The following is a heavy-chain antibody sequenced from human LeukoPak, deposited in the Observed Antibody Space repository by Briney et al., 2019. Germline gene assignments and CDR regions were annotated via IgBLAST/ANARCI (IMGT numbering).Heavy chain of an antibody. V-gene: IGHV1-2*02. CDR3: ATDHYYDSSGYSYYFDH. D-gene: IGHD3-22*01. Sequence: ASVKVSCKASGYTFTGYYMHWVRQAPGQGLEWMGWINPNSGGTNYAQKFQGRVTMTRDTSISTAYMELSRLRSDDTAVYYCATDHYYDSSGYSYYFDHWGQGTLATVSS. CDR2: INPNSGGT. CDR1: GYTFTGYY. J-gene: IGHJ4*02.